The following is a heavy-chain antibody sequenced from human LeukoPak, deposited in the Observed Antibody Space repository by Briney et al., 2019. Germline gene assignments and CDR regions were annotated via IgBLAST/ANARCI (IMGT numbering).Heavy chain of an antibody. CDR1: GFTFRDHW. Sequence: GGSLRLSCEASGFTFRDHWMHWVRQAPGKGLEWVANIKEDGSTQYYVGSVKGRFTISRDNAKNSLNLQMNSLRAEDTAVYYCATSSNAPGNHWGQGTLVTVSS. V-gene: IGHV3-7*01. CDR2: IKEDGSTQ. D-gene: IGHD2-2*01. J-gene: IGHJ5*02. CDR3: ATSSNAPGNH.